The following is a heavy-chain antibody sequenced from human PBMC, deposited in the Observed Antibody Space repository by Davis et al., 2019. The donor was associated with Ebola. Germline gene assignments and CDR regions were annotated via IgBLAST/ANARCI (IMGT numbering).Heavy chain of an antibody. D-gene: IGHD3-3*01. CDR2: IKQDGSEK. V-gene: IGHV3-7*03. Sequence: PGGSLRLSCAASGFTFSSYWMSWVRQAPGKGLEWVANIKQDGSEKYYVDSVKGRFTISRDNAKNSLYLQMNSLRAEDTAVYYCARDQVGDFWSGYCDYWGQGTLVTVSS. J-gene: IGHJ4*02. CDR3: ARDQVGDFWSGYCDY. CDR1: GFTFSSYW.